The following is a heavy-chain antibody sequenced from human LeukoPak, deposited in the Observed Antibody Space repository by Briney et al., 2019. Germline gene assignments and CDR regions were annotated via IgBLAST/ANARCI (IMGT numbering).Heavy chain of an antibody. V-gene: IGHV3-23*01. CDR1: GFTVSSNS. CDR3: AKTPDYGALYYFDY. D-gene: IGHD4-17*01. Sequence: GGSLRLSCAASGFTVSSNSISWVRQAPGRGLEWVSAISGSGGSTYYADSVKGRFTISRDNSKNTLYLQMNSLRAEDTAVYYCAKTPDYGALYYFDYWGQGTLVTVSS. J-gene: IGHJ4*02. CDR2: ISGSGGST.